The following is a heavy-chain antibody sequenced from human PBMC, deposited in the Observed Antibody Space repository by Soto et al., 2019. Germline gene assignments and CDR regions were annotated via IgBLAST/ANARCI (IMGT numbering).Heavy chain of an antibody. V-gene: IGHV3-23*01. Sequence: EVQLLESGGGLVQPGGSLRLSCAASGFTFSSYAMSWVRQAPGKGLEWVSAISGSGGSTYYADSVKGRFTISRDNSKNTLYLQMNSLRAEDTAVYYCATLDSDYYDSSGYLFDYWGQGTLVTVSS. CDR2: ISGSGGST. CDR3: ATLDSDYYDSSGYLFDY. J-gene: IGHJ4*02. D-gene: IGHD3-22*01. CDR1: GFTFSSYA.